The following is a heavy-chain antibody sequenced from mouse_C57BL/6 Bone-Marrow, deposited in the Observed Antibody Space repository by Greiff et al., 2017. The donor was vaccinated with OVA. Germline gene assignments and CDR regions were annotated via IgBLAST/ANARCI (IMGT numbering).Heavy chain of an antibody. Sequence: DVMLVESGGGLVQPGGSMKLSCVASGFTFSNYWMNWVRQSPEKGLEWVAQIRLKSDNYATHYAEAVKGRFTISRDDSKSSVYLQTSNLRAEDSGIYYCTGNPWFAYWGQGTLVTVSA. V-gene: IGHV6-3*01. CDR1: GFTFSNYW. J-gene: IGHJ3*01. CDR3: TGNPWFAY. CDR2: IRLKSDNYAT.